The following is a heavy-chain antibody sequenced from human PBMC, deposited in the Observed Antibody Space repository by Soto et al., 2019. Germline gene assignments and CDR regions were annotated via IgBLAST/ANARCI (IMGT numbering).Heavy chain of an antibody. D-gene: IGHD2-15*01. CDR2: VSGSGDTS. V-gene: IGHV3-23*01. CDR1: GFSFSTYA. J-gene: IGHJ6*04. Sequence: PGEFLRLSCAASGFSFSTYAMTWVRQAPGKGLEWVSVVSGSGDTSYYAESVKDRFTIFRDNSKNTLYLEMNSLRGDDTAVYYCATVYGSGSRRYYYGMDVWGKGTTVTVSS. CDR3: ATVYGSGSRRYYYGMDV.